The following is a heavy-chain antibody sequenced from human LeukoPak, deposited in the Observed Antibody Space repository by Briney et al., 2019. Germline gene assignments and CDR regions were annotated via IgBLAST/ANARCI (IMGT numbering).Heavy chain of an antibody. CDR1: GGSISSYY. J-gene: IGHJ5*02. CDR3: ARDQADYCSSTSCYPWFDP. CDR2: IYYSGST. D-gene: IGHD2-2*01. V-gene: IGHV4-59*12. Sequence: SETLSLTCTVSGGSISSYYWSWIRQPPGKGLEWIGYIYYSGSTNYNPSLKSRVTISVDTSKNQFSLKLSSVTAADTAVYYCARDQADYCSSTSCYPWFDPWGQGTLVTVSS.